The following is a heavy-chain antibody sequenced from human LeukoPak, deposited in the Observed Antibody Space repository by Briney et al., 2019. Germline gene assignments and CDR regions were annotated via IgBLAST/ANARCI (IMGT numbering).Heavy chain of an antibody. CDR1: GGSISTDYYY. CDR3: ARARYNWNHVDY. V-gene: IGHV4-61*02. Sequence: SETLSLTCTVSGGSISTDYYYWSWLRQPAGKGLEWIGSIYTSGATNYNPSLKSRVTMSVDTSKTQFSLELGSVSPADTAVYYCARARYNWNHVDYWGQGTLVTVTS. D-gene: IGHD1-14*01. J-gene: IGHJ4*02. CDR2: IYTSGAT.